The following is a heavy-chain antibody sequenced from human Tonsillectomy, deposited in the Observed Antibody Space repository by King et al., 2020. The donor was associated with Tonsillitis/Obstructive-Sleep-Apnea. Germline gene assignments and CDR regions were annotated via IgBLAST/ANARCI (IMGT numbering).Heavy chain of an antibody. CDR2: INAAKGNT. D-gene: IGHD4-11*01. CDR3: AREGTVTREFDY. V-gene: IGHV1-3*01. J-gene: IGHJ4*02. Sequence: VQLVQSGAEVKKPGASVKVSCKASGYTFTDYPIHWVRQAPGEGLVWMGWINAAKGNTKYSQKFQGRVTITRERSASRAYMELSSLRSADTAVYYCAREGTVTREFDYWGQGTLLTVSS. CDR1: GYTFTDYP.